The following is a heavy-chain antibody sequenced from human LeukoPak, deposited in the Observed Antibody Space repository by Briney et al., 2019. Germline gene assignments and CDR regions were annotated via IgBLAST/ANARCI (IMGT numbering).Heavy chain of an antibody. J-gene: IGHJ4*02. CDR3: ARGRYCSSTSCYIDYFDY. V-gene: IGHV1-69*05. D-gene: IGHD2-2*02. Sequence: SVKVSCKASGGTFSSYAISWVRQAPGQGLEWMGGIIPIFGTANYAQKFQGRVTITTDESTSTTYMELSSLRSEDTVVYYCARGRYCSSTSCYIDYFDYWGQGTLVTVSS. CDR2: IIPIFGTA. CDR1: GGTFSSYA.